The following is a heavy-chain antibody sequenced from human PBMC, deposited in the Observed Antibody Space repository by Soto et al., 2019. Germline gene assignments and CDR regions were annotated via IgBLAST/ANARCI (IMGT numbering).Heavy chain of an antibody. Sequence: SQTLSLTCAISGDSVSSNSAAWNWIRQSPSRGLEWLGRTYYRSKWYNDYAVSVKSRITINPDTSKNQSSLQLNSVTPEDTAVYYCARDLTIFGVVHYYYYYGMDVWGQGTTVTVSS. CDR1: GDSVSSNSAA. CDR3: ARDLTIFGVVHYYYYYGMDV. J-gene: IGHJ6*02. V-gene: IGHV6-1*01. CDR2: TYYRSKWYN. D-gene: IGHD3-3*01.